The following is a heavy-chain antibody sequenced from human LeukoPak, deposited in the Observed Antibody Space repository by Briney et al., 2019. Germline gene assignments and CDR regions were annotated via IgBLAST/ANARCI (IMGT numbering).Heavy chain of an antibody. CDR1: GFTFSIFG. CDR2: IRYDGTNK. D-gene: IGHD3-22*01. Sequence: GGSLRLSCTASGFTFSIFGMHWVRQAPGKGLEWVAFIRYDGTNKYYVDSVKGRFTISRDNSKNTLYLQMNSLRAEDTAVYYCAKEKKYYYDGSGYPGYDYWGQGTLVTVSS. J-gene: IGHJ4*02. V-gene: IGHV3-30*02. CDR3: AKEKKYYYDGSGYPGYDY.